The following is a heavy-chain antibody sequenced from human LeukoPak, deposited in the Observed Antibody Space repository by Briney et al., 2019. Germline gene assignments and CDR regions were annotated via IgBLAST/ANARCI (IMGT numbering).Heavy chain of an antibody. Sequence: PSETLSLTCTVSGDSISSGDYYWSWIRQPPGKGLEWIGYIYYSGSTSYNPSLKSRVTISGDTSKNQFPLKLSSVTAADTDVYYCARDRGSSGVDCWGQGTLVTVSS. V-gene: IGHV4-30-4*08. J-gene: IGHJ4*02. CDR1: GDSISSGDYY. CDR2: IYYSGST. CDR3: ARDRGSSGVDC. D-gene: IGHD2-15*01.